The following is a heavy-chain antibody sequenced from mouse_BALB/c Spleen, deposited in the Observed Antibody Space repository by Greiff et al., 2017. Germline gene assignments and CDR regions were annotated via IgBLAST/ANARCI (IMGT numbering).Heavy chain of an antibody. CDR2: ISSGGST. V-gene: IGHV5-6-5*01. CDR1: GFTFSSYA. Sequence: EVQGVESGGGLVKHGGSLKLSCAASGFTFSSYAMSWVRQTPEKRLEWVASISSGGSTYYPDSVKGRFTISRDNARNILYLQMSSLRSEDTAMYYCARGLLLRYYAMDYWGQGTSVTVSS. D-gene: IGHD1-1*01. CDR3: ARGLLLRYYAMDY. J-gene: IGHJ4*01.